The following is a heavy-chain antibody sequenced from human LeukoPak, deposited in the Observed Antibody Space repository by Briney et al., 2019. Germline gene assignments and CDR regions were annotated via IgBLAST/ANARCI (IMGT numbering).Heavy chain of an antibody. CDR2: IYYSGST. D-gene: IGHD3-10*01. Sequence: PSETLSLTCTVSYGSISSTSYYWGWIRQPPGKGLQWIGSIYYSGSTDYNPSLKSRVTISVDTSKNQFSLKLSSVTAADTAVYYCARLGRITMVRGVIINWFDPWGQGTLVTVSS. CDR3: ARLGRITMVRGVIINWFDP. J-gene: IGHJ5*02. CDR1: YGSISSTSYY. V-gene: IGHV4-39*01.